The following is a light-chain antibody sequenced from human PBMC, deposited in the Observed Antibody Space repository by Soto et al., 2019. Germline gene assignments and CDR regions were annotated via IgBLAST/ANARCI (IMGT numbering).Light chain of an antibody. Sequence: QSVLTQPPSASGTPGQRVTISCSGSSSTIGSKYVYWYQQLPGTAPKLLMYRNNQRPSGVPDRFSGSKSGTSASLAISGLRSEDEAYYYCAAWDVNLGGPAFGGGTKVTVL. CDR3: AAWDVNLGGPA. V-gene: IGLV1-47*01. J-gene: IGLJ2*01. CDR1: SSTIGSKY. CDR2: RNN.